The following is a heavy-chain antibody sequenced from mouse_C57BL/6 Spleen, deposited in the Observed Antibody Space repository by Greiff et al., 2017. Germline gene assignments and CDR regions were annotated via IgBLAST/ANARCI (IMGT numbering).Heavy chain of an antibody. CDR1: GYTFTDYE. J-gene: IGHJ2*01. V-gene: IGHV1-15*01. D-gene: IGHD2-1*01. CDR2: IDPETGGT. Sequence: VKLVESGAELVRPGASVTLSCKASGYTFTDYEMHWVKQTPVHGLEWIGAIDPETGGTAYNQKFKGKAILTADKSSSTAYMELRSLTSEDSAVYYCTRDYGKGYYFDYWGQGTTLTVSS. CDR3: TRDYGKGYYFDY.